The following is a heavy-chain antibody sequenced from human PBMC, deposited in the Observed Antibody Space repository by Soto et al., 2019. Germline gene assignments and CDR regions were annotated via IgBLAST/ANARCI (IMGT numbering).Heavy chain of an antibody. V-gene: IGHV5-51*01. CDR1: GYKFIDYW. CDR2: ILPVDSRT. J-gene: IGHJ6*02. Sequence: GESLKISCETSGYKFIDYWIAWVRQMPGKGLEWMGIILPVDSRTIYSPSLQGQVTFSVDKSISTAYLQWSSLKASDTAMYYCARHYYGEPDTHHYYGMAVWGQGTSVTVSS. D-gene: IGHD4-17*01. CDR3: ARHYYGEPDTHHYYGMAV.